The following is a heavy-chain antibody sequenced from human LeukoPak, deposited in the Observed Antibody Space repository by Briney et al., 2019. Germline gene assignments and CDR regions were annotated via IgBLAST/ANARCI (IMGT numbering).Heavy chain of an antibody. Sequence: GGSLRLSCSASGFTFSSYTTHWVRQAPGKGLEYVSAISSNGGSTNYADSVKGRFTISRDNSKNTLYLQMSSLRAEDTAVYYCVKPGYSSSWFDYWGQGALVTVSS. D-gene: IGHD6-13*01. CDR2: ISSNGGST. V-gene: IGHV3-64D*06. CDR3: VKPGYSSSWFDY. J-gene: IGHJ4*02. CDR1: GFTFSSYT.